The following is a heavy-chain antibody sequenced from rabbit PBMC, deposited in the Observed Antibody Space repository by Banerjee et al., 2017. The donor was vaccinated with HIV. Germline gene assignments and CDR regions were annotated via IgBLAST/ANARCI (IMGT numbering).Heavy chain of an antibody. D-gene: IGHD4-1*01. Sequence: QEQLEESGGDLVKPGASLTLTCTASGFSFSNSYWIWWVRQAPGKGLEYIAIIGSSGATYYASWAKGRFTISKTSSTTVTLQMTSLTAADTATYFCARDLAGVIGWNFGLWGPGTLVTVS. V-gene: IGHV1S45*01. CDR2: IGSSGAT. J-gene: IGHJ4*01. CDR3: ARDLAGVIGWNFGL. CDR1: GFSFSNSYW.